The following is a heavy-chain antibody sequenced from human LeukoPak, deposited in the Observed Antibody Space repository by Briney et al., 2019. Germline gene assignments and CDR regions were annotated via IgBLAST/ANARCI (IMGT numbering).Heavy chain of an antibody. CDR3: ERRGIPHYSDTTGYFFGQF. CDR2: ICGRGVST. V-gene: IGHV3-23*01. D-gene: IGHD3-22*01. CDR1: GFTFRSYA. J-gene: IGHJ4*02. Sequence: QPGGSLRLSCAASGFTFRSYAMSWVREASGKGLEGVSAICGRGVSTYYADSVKGRFTISRDYAENSVSLKMNSLRTEETAVYYCERRGIPHYSDTTGYFFGQFWGQGTRVTVSP.